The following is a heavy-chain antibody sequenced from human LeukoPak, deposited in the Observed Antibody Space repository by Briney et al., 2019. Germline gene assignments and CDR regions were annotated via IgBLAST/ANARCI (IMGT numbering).Heavy chain of an antibody. Sequence: GGFLRLSCAASGFMFNSYSMNWVRQAPGKGLEWISYISTSSTTVHYADAVKGRFTISRDDAKNLLFLQMNSLRVEDTAVYYCARDSGAKGDYWGQGTLVTVSS. J-gene: IGHJ4*02. CDR3: ARDSGAKGDY. V-gene: IGHV3-48*04. D-gene: IGHD1-1*01. CDR1: GFMFNSYS. CDR2: ISTSSTTV.